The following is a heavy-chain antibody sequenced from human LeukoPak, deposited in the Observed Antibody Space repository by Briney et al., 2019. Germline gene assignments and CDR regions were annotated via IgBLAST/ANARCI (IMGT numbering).Heavy chain of an antibody. CDR1: GYTFTSYY. Sequence: ASVKVSCKASGYTFTSYYMHWVRQAPGQGLEWMGIINPSGGSTSYAQKFQGRVTMTRDTSTSTVYMELRSLRSDDTAVYYCAGGGSPDAFDIWGQGTMVTVSS. J-gene: IGHJ3*02. CDR3: AGGGSPDAFDI. D-gene: IGHD1-26*01. CDR2: INPSGGST. V-gene: IGHV1-46*01.